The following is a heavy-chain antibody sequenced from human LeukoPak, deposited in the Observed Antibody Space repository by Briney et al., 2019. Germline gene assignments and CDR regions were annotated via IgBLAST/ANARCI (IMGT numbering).Heavy chain of an antibody. CDR1: GFSFSSYA. CDR2: ISGSGGST. D-gene: IGHD4-17*01. J-gene: IGHJ4*02. V-gene: IGHV3-23*01. CDR3: ARDNLDGDHTGY. Sequence: GGSLRLSCAASGFSFSSYALSWVRQAPGKGLEWVSAISGSGGSTYYADSVKGRFTVSRDNSKKALYLQMNSLRAEDTAVYYCARDNLDGDHTGYWGQGTLVTVSS.